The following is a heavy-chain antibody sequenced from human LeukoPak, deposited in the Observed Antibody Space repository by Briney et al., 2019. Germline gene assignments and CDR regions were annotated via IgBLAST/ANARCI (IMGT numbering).Heavy chain of an antibody. V-gene: IGHV1-2*02. Sequence: ASVKVSCKASGYTFTGYYMHWVRQAPGQGLEWMGWINPNSGGTNYAQKFQGRVTMARDTSISTAYMELSRLRSDDTAVYYCARGKEDGSGRGLNYYYCYYMDVWGKGTTVTVSS. J-gene: IGHJ6*03. CDR1: GYTFTGYY. CDR3: ARGKEDGSGRGLNYYYCYYMDV. CDR2: INPNSGGT. D-gene: IGHD3-10*01.